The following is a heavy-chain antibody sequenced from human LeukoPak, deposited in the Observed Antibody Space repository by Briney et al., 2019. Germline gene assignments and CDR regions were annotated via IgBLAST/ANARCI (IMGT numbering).Heavy chain of an antibody. CDR2: IYSGGST. CDR1: GFTVSSNY. J-gene: IGHJ3*02. Sequence: PGGSLRLSCAASGFTVSSNYMSWVRQAPGKGLEWVSVIYSGGSTYYADSVKGRFTISRDNSKNTLYLQMNSLRAEDTAVYYCAKGRITMIVDPDAFDIWGQGTMVTVSS. CDR3: AKGRITMIVDPDAFDI. V-gene: IGHV3-66*01. D-gene: IGHD3-22*01.